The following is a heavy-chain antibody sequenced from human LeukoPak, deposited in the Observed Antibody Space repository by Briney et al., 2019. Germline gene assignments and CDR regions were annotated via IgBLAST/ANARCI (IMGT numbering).Heavy chain of an antibody. CDR1: GYSFTSYW. D-gene: IGHD2-2*02. Sequence: GESLKISCKGSGYSFTSYWIGWVRQMPGKGLEWMGIIYPGDSDTRYSPSFQCQVIISADKSISTAYLQWSSLKASDTAMYYCARHGIVVVPAAIRGSYYYYYMDVWGKGTTVTVSS. CDR3: ARHGIVVVPAAIRGSYYYYYMDV. V-gene: IGHV5-51*01. CDR2: IYPGDSDT. J-gene: IGHJ6*03.